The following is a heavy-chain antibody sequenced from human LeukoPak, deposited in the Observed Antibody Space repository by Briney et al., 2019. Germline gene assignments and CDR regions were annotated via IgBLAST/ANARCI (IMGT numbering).Heavy chain of an antibody. CDR2: IYTSGST. D-gene: IGHD4-23*01. V-gene: IGHV4-4*07. CDR3: ARDPSIDYGGNWYDY. CDR1: GGSFSVYY. J-gene: IGHJ4*02. Sequence: PSETLSLTCAVYGGSFSVYYWSWIRQPAGKGLEWIGRIYTSGSTYYNPSLKSRVTISVDTSKNQFSLKLSSVTAADTAVYYCARDPSIDYGGNWYDYWGQGTLVTVSS.